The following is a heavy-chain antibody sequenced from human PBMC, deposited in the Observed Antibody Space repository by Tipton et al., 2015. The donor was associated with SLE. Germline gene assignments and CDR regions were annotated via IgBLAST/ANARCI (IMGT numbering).Heavy chain of an antibody. V-gene: IGHV4-59*11. CDR1: GGSISSHY. CDR2: IYYTGGT. Sequence: TLSLTCTVSGGSISSHYWSWIRQPPGKGLEWIGYIYYTGGTNYNPSLKSRVTMSVDPSKMQFSLNLNSVTAADTALYFCARGVAERLGLDFWGQGSLVTVSS. CDR3: ARGVAERLGLDF. J-gene: IGHJ4*02. D-gene: IGHD6-19*01.